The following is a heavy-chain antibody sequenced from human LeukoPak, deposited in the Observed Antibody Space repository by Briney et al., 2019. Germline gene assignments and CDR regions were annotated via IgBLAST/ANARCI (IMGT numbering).Heavy chain of an antibody. CDR2: ISYDGSNK. D-gene: IGHD3-9*01. Sequence: GGSLRLSCAASGFTFSSYGMHWVRQAPGKGLEWVAVISYDGSNKYYADSVKGRFTISRDNSKNTLYLQMNSLRAEDTAVYCCAKDFSVVLRYFDWLFGELDYWGQGTLVTVSS. CDR3: AKDFSVVLRYFDWLFGELDY. J-gene: IGHJ4*02. V-gene: IGHV3-30*18. CDR1: GFTFSSYG.